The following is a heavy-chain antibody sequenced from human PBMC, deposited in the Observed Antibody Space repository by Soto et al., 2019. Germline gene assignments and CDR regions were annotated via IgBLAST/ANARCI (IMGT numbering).Heavy chain of an antibody. V-gene: IGHV1-58*01. D-gene: IGHD1-20*01. Sequence: GASVKVSCKASGFTFTSSAVQWVRQARGQRLEWIGWIVVGSGNTDYAQKFQERVTITRDMSTSTAYLQWSSLMASDTAMYYCARGPKYNHMDVWGQGTSVTVS. CDR1: GFTFTSSA. J-gene: IGHJ6*02. CDR2: IVVGSGNT. CDR3: ARGPKYNHMDV.